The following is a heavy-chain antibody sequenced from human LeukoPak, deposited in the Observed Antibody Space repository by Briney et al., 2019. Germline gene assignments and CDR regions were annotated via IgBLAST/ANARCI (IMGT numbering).Heavy chain of an antibody. CDR1: GYTFTGYY. Sequence: GASVKVSCKASGYTFTGYYMHWVRQAPGQGLEWMGWINPNSGGTNYAQKFQGRVTMTRDTSISTAYMELSRLRSDDTAVYCCARGVPGLTWIQLSEIIYFDYWGQGTLVTVSS. V-gene: IGHV1-2*02. J-gene: IGHJ4*02. CDR3: ARGVPGLTWIQLSEIIYFDY. D-gene: IGHD5-18*01. CDR2: INPNSGGT.